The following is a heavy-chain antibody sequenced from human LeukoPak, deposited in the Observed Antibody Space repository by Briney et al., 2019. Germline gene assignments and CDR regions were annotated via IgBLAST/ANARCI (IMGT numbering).Heavy chain of an antibody. V-gene: IGHV1-18*01. D-gene: IGHD4-17*01. Sequence: GASVKVSCKASGYTFTSYGISWVRQAPGQGLEWMGWISAYNGNTNYAQKLQGRVTMTTDTSTSTAYMELRSLRSDDTAVYYCARDPPAGSGPMTTVYLNPDYWGQGTLVTVSS. CDR2: ISAYNGNT. J-gene: IGHJ4*02. CDR1: GYTFTSYG. CDR3: ARDPPAGSGPMTTVYLNPDY.